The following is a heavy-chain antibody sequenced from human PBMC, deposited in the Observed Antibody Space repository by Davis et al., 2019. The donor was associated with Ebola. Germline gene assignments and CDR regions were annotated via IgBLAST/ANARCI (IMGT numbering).Heavy chain of an antibody. V-gene: IGHV3-74*01. CDR2: ISGDGSTT. J-gene: IGHJ6*04. CDR1: GFSFSAYW. CDR3: AKDGRYFDWLLFRGDLYGMDV. Sequence: GESLKISCAASGFSFSAYWMHWVRQAPGKGLVWVSRISGDGSTTSYADSVRSRFTVSRDNSKNTLYLQMNSLRAEDTAVYYCAKDGRYFDWLLFRGDLYGMDVWGKGTTVTVSS. D-gene: IGHD3-9*01.